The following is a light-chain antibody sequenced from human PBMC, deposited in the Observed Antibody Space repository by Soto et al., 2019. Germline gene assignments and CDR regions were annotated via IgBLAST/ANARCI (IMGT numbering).Light chain of an antibody. V-gene: IGKV3-15*01. Sequence: EVVMTQSPATLSVSPGERSTLSCRASQSVSSNLAWYQQKPVQAPRLLXYGASTRATGIPARFTGSGSGTEFTLTISSLQSEDFAVYYCQQYNNWHPWTFGQGTKVDIK. J-gene: IGKJ1*01. CDR2: GAS. CDR3: QQYNNWHPWT. CDR1: QSVSSN.